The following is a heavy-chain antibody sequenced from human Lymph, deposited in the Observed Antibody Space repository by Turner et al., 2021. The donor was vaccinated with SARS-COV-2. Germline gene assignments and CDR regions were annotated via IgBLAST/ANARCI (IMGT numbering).Heavy chain of an antibody. Sequence: QVQLVQSGAEVTKPGASVKVSCKASGYTFTSYHINWVRQATGQGLEWMGWMNPDSGDTGYAQKFSGRVTMNRDTSISTAYMELSRLRSEDTAVYYCARVHGYCTSTSCYWDYYFGMDVWGQGTTVTVSS. CDR3: ARVHGYCTSTSCYWDYYFGMDV. D-gene: IGHD2-2*03. J-gene: IGHJ6*02. CDR2: MNPDSGDT. V-gene: IGHV1-8*01. CDR1: GYTFTSYH.